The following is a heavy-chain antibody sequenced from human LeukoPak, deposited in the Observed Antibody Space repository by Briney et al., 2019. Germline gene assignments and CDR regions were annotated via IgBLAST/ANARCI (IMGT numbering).Heavy chain of an antibody. V-gene: IGHV4-34*01. D-gene: IGHD1-7*01. J-gene: IGHJ6*02. CDR2: INHSGST. CDR3: ARGGGDGTRYYYYYYGMDV. CDR1: GGSFSGYY. Sequence: SETLSLTCAVYGGSFSGYYWSWIRQPPGKGLEWMGEINHSGSTNYNPSLKSRVTISVDTSKNQFSLKLGSVTAADTAVYYCARGGGDGTRYYYYYYGMDVWGQGTTVTVSS.